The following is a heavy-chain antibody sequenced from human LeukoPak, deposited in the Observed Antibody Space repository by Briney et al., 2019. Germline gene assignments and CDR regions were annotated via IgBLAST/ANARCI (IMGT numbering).Heavy chain of an antibody. J-gene: IGHJ4*02. D-gene: IGHD5-24*01. CDR2: IYHSEST. V-gene: IGHV4-30-2*01. CDR1: GGSISSGGYS. Sequence: SQTLSLTCAVSGGSISSGGYSWSWIRQPPGKGLEWIGYIYHSESTYYNPSLKSRVTISVDTSKNQFSLKLSSVTAADTAVYYCARGRSFGDGYNYYFDYWGQGTLVTVSS. CDR3: ARGRSFGDGYNYYFDY.